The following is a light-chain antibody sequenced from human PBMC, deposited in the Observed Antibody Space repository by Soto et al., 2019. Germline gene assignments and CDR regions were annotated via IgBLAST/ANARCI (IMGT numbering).Light chain of an antibody. CDR3: MQFSHWPHT. J-gene: IGKJ2*01. CDR2: DVS. V-gene: IGKV2-30*01. CDR1: QSLVASYGGTY. Sequence: DVVLTQSPRYLPVTLGQPASISCRSSQSLVASYGGTYLNWFQQRPGQSPRRLIYDVSKRDSGVPDRFSGSGSGTDFTLRISRVEAEDVGIYYCMQFSHWPHTFGQWTKLDI.